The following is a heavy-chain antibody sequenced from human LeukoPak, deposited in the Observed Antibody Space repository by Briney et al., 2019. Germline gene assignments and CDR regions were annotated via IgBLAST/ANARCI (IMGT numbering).Heavy chain of an antibody. CDR2: INPNSGGT. CDR3: ARDSGSSSWYSKRLYYYYYGMDV. J-gene: IGHJ6*02. CDR1: GYTFTGYY. Sequence: VASVKVSCKASGYTFTGYYMHWVRQAPGQGLEWMGWINPNSGGTNYAQKFQGWVTMTRDTSISTAYMELSRLRSDDTAVYYCARDSGSSSWYSKRLYYYYYGMDVWGQGTTVTVSS. D-gene: IGHD6-13*01. V-gene: IGHV1-2*04.